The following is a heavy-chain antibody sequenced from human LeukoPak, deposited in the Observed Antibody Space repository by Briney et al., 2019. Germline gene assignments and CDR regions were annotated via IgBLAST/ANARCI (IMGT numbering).Heavy chain of an antibody. CDR2: MYLSGTT. CDR3: ARGLATPLEGYFDY. V-gene: IGHV4-4*02. J-gene: IGHJ4*02. Sequence: PSETLSLTCTVSGDSINSLDLWSWVRQPPGKGLEWIGEMYLSGTTHSNPSVKSRVTISIDKSKNQFSLKLSSVTAADTAVYYCARGLATPLEGYFDYWGQGTLVTVSS. CDR1: GDSINSLDL. D-gene: IGHD1-26*01.